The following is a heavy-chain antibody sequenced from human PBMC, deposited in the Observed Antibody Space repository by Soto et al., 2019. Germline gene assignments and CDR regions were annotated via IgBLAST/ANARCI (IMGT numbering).Heavy chain of an antibody. D-gene: IGHD3-16*01. Sequence: GASVKVSCKASGYTFTYYYIHWVRQAPGQGLEWMGYINPKSGGTRFEQRFQGRVTMTRDTTFNTTYVELSRLTSDDTAVYYCARGGGQTYYYYPMDVWGQGTTVTVSS. CDR2: INPKSGGT. CDR1: GYTFTYYY. J-gene: IGHJ6*02. V-gene: IGHV1-2*02. CDR3: ARGGGQTYYYYPMDV.